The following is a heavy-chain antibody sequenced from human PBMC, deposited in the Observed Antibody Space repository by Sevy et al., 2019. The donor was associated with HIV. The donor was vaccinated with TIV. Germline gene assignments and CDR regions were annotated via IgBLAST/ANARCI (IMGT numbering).Heavy chain of an antibody. CDR1: GFTFSSYG. V-gene: IGHV3-30*18. J-gene: IGHJ4*02. Sequence: GGSLRLSCAASGFTFSSYGMHWVRQAPGKGLEWVAVISDDGSNTYYADSVKGRFTISRDNSKNTLYLQMNSLRADDTALYYCGKDRGSYGHWGSHYWGQATLVTVSS. CDR2: ISDDGSNT. CDR3: GKDRGSYGHWGSHY. D-gene: IGHD1-26*01.